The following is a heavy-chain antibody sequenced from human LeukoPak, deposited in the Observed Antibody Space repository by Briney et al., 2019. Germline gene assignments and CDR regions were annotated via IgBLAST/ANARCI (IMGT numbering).Heavy chain of an antibody. J-gene: IGHJ4*02. CDR3: TTDWSAVAAVY. V-gene: IGHV3-15*01. CDR2: IKSKTDGGTT. Sequence: GGSLRLSCAASGFSNAWMSWVRQAPGKGLEWVGRIKSKTDGGTTDYAAPVKGRFTISRDDSKNTLYLQMNSLKTEDTAVYHRTTDWSAVAAVYWGQGTLVTVSS. D-gene: IGHD6-19*01. CDR1: GFSNAW.